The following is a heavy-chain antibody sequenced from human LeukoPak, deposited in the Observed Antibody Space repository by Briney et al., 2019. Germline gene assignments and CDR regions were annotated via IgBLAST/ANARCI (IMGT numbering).Heavy chain of an antibody. CDR2: INNNGGST. D-gene: IGHD2-2*01. CDR1: GFTFSTYA. Sequence: GGSLRLSCAASGFTFSTYAMHWVRQAPGKGLEYVSGINNNGGSTYYANSVKGRFTISRDNSKNTLYLQMGSLRVEDMGVYYCARLYCSSTSCLLDYWGQGTLVTVSS. CDR3: ARLYCSSTSCLLDY. J-gene: IGHJ4*02. V-gene: IGHV3-64*01.